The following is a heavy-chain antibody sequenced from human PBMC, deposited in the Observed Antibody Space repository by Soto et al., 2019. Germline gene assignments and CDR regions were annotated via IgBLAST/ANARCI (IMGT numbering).Heavy chain of an antibody. CDR2: TSYDGSKK. CDR1: GFTFSSYG. J-gene: IGHJ4*02. CDR3: AKGGPFSIAAAGTQ. Sequence: QVQLVESGGGVVQPGRSLRLSCAASGFTFSSYGMHWVRQAPGKGLEWVAVTSYDGSKKYYADSVKGRFTISRDNSKNTLYLQMNSLRVEDTAVYYCAKGGPFSIAAAGTQWGQGTLVTVSS. V-gene: IGHV3-30*18. D-gene: IGHD6-13*01.